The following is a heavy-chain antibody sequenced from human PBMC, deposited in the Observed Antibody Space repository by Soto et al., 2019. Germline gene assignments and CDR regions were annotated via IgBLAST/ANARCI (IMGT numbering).Heavy chain of an antibody. J-gene: IGHJ4*02. CDR1: GYTFTSYA. Sequence: ASVKVSCKASGYTFTSYAMHWVRQAPGQRLEWMGWINDGNGNTKYSQKFQGRVTITRDTSASTAYMELSSLRSEDTAVYYCARVIGGLYYFDYWGQGTLVTVSS. CDR2: INDGNGNT. D-gene: IGHD3-16*02. CDR3: ARVIGGLYYFDY. V-gene: IGHV1-3*01.